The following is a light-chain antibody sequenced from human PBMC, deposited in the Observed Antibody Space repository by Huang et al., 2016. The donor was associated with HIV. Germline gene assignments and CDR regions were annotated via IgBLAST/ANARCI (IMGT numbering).Light chain of an antibody. CDR3: QQYYNTPIT. J-gene: IGKJ5*01. Sequence: DIVMTQSPDSLAVSLGERATIDCKSSQSVLYGSNNDNYLAWYQQKPGQPPKLLIYWASTRESGVPDRFSGSGSGTDFTLTISSLQAEDVAIYYCQQYYNTPITFGQGTRLE. V-gene: IGKV4-1*01. CDR1: QSVLYGSNNDNY. CDR2: WAS.